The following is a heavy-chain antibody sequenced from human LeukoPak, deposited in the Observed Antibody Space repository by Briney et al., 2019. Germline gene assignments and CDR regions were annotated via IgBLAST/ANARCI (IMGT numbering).Heavy chain of an antibody. CDR3: ARVRGYFDGMDV. Sequence: GSLRLSCAASGFTFDDYTMNWVRQAPGKGLEWVSYISSSGSTIYYADSVKGRFTISRDNAKNSLYLQMNSLRAEDTAVYYCARVRGYFDGMDVWGQGTTVTVSS. CDR2: ISSSGSTI. CDR1: GFTFDDYT. D-gene: IGHD3-10*01. J-gene: IGHJ6*02. V-gene: IGHV3-48*03.